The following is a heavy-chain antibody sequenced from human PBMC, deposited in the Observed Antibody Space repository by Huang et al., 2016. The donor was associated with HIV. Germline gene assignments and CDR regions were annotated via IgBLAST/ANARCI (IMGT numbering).Heavy chain of an antibody. D-gene: IGHD6-13*01. CDR3: AREGITPSGTEVSGFDF. Sequence: QVQLVQSGAEVKKPGASVTISCKASGFSILIYYIHWVRQAPGQGLAWMGIVNPGGGGADYAQKFKGRVTMTRDTSTRTLYMELSSLRSEDTAVYYCAREGITPSGTEVSGFDFWGQGTPVSVSS. V-gene: IGHV1-46*03. J-gene: IGHJ5*01. CDR1: GFSILIYY. CDR2: VNPGGGGA.